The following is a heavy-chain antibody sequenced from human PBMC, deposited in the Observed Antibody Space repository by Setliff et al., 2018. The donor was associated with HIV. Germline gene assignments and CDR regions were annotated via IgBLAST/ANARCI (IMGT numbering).Heavy chain of an antibody. V-gene: IGHV3-20*04. CDR3: VRDKWLVPDTFDI. CDR1: GFTFSSYG. CDR2: INWNGGST. D-gene: IGHD6-19*01. Sequence: PGGSLRLSCAASGFTFSSYGMHWVRQAPGKGLEWVSGINWNGGSTGYVDSVKGRFTISRDNAKNSLYLQMNSLRAEDMALYYCVRDKWLVPDTFDIWGQGTMVTVSS. J-gene: IGHJ3*02.